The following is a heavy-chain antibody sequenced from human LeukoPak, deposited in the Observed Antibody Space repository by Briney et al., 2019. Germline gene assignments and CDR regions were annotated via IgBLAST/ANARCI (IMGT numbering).Heavy chain of an antibody. J-gene: IGHJ4*02. Sequence: SQTLSLTCAVSGGSLSSGGYSWSWLRQPPGTGLEWIGYIYHSGSTYYNPSLKSRVTISVDRSKNQFSLKLSSVTAADTAVYYCARFLGYCSSTSCYGYFDYWGQGTLVTVSS. CDR1: GGSLSSGGYS. V-gene: IGHV4-30-2*01. D-gene: IGHD2-2*01. CDR2: IYHSGST. CDR3: ARFLGYCSSTSCYGYFDY.